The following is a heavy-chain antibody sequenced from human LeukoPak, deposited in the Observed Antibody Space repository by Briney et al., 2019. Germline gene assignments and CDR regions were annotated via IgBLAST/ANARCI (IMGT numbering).Heavy chain of an antibody. CDR1: GFTFGTSY. D-gene: IGHD3-3*01. Sequence: GGSLRLSCAASGFTFGTSYMSWVRQAPGGGLECVSNIKPDGSEKFYVDSVKGRFTVSRDNAKNSLYLQMDSLRAEDTAVYYCAREEWWHLDIWGRGTLVTISS. CDR2: IKPDGSEK. V-gene: IGHV3-7*01. J-gene: IGHJ2*01. CDR3: AREEWWHLDI.